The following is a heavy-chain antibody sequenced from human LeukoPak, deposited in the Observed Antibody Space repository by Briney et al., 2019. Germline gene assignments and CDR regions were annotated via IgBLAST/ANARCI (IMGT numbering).Heavy chain of an antibody. CDR3: ARDPTIFGVVSDY. Sequence: PGGSLRLSCAASGFTFSSYGMHWVRQAPGKGLEWVSYISSSSSTIYYVDSVKGRFTISRDNAKNSLYLQMNSLRAEDTAVYYCARDPTIFGVVSDYWGQGTLVTVSS. CDR1: GFTFSSYG. V-gene: IGHV3-48*01. J-gene: IGHJ4*02. D-gene: IGHD3-3*01. CDR2: ISSSSSTI.